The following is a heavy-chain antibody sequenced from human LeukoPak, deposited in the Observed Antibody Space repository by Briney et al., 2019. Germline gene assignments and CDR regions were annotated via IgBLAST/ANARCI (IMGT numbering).Heavy chain of an antibody. CDR1: GFTFSLYT. Sequence: GGSLRLSCAASGFTFSLYTMHWVRQAPGKGLEWVAVISYDGSDKYYADSVKGRFTISRDNSRNTLFLQMNSLRAEDTAVYFCARDVGGGDTFDYWGQGTLVTVSS. D-gene: IGHD2-21*02. CDR2: ISYDGSDK. J-gene: IGHJ4*02. V-gene: IGHV3-30*04. CDR3: ARDVGGGDTFDY.